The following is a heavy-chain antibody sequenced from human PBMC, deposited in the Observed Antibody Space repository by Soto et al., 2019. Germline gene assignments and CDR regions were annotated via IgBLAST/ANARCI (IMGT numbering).Heavy chain of an antibody. Sequence: PSETLSLTCTVSGGSISSSSYYWGWIRQPPGKGLEWIGNIYYSGSTNYNPSLKSRVTISVDTSKNQFSLKLSSVTAADTAVYYCARERRVNYYGMDVWGQGTTVTVSS. CDR1: GGSISSSSYY. CDR2: IYYSGST. D-gene: IGHD6-13*01. V-gene: IGHV4-39*07. J-gene: IGHJ6*02. CDR3: ARERRVNYYGMDV.